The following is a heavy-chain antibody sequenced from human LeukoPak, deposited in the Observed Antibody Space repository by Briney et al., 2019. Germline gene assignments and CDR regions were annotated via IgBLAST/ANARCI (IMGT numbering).Heavy chain of an antibody. D-gene: IGHD1-14*01. J-gene: IGHJ5*02. V-gene: IGHV3-21*01. CDR1: GFSLFSYS. CDR2: ISGNTSYI. Sequence: GGSPRLSCAASGFSLFSYSINWVRQAPGKGLEWVSSISGNTSYIYYADSVKGRFTISRDNAKNSLYLQMNSLSAEDTAMYYCAREEMGGTTRSGALTWGQGTLVTVSS. CDR3: AREEMGGTTRSGALT.